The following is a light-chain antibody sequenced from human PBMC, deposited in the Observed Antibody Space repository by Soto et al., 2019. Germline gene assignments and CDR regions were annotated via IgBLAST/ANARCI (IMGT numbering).Light chain of an antibody. CDR2: RAS. Sequence: DIQMTQSPSTLSASVGDRVTITCRASQSISNWLAWYQQKPGKAPTLLINRASNLEGGVPSRFSGSGSGTEFTLTISSLQPDDFATYYCQQYDSYSREFDQGTKVEIK. CDR3: QQYDSYSRE. CDR1: QSISNW. V-gene: IGKV1-5*03. J-gene: IGKJ1*01.